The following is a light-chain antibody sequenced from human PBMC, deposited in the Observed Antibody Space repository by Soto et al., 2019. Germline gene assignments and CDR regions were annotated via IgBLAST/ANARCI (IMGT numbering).Light chain of an antibody. V-gene: IGKV1-5*01. J-gene: IGKJ2*01. Sequence: DIQMTQSPSTLSASVGDRVTITCRASQSISPCLAWYQHKPWKAPRLLIYGATNLESGVPSRFSGTGSGTECSLNITSLQHEDSATYYCQHCGSHATPSTFGQGTKVEI. CDR1: QSISPC. CDR2: GAT. CDR3: QHCGSHATPST.